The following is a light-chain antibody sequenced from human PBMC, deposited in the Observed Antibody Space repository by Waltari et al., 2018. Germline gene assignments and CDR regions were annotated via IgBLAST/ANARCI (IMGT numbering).Light chain of an antibody. CDR2: AAS. Sequence: EIVMTQSHATLSVSPGERATLSCRASQSVNSNLAWYQQRPGQAPRLLIFAASIRATDVPARFSGSGSGTDFTLTISNLQSEDFAVYYCQLYNMWPPGTFGPGTKLEIK. CDR1: QSVNSN. CDR3: QLYNMWPPGT. J-gene: IGKJ2*01. V-gene: IGKV3-15*01.